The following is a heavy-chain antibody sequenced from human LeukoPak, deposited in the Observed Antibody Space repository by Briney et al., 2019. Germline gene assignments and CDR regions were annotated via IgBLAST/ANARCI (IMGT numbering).Heavy chain of an antibody. CDR2: INAGNGNT. V-gene: IGHV1-3*01. D-gene: IGHD3-10*01. CDR1: GYTFTNYA. Sequence: WASVNVSCKASGYTFTNYALQWMRQAPGQRLEWMGWINAGNGNTKYSQKFQGRVTITRGTSASIAYMKLSSLRSEDTAVYYCARDRGVTMVRGVIDSFDYWGQGTLVTVSS. CDR3: ARDRGVTMVRGVIDSFDY. J-gene: IGHJ4*02.